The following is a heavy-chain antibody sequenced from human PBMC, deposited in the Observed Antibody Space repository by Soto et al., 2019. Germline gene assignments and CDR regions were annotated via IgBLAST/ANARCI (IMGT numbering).Heavy chain of an antibody. V-gene: IGHV3-48*01. D-gene: IGHD3-10*01. CDR3: ARDRVGDY. Sequence: PGGSMRLSCAASGFTFSSYSMNWVRQAPGKGLEWVSYISGSSSTIYYADSVKGRFTIFRDNAQNSLYLQMSSLRAEDTAVYYCARDRVGDYWGQGTLVTVSS. CDR2: ISGSSSTI. J-gene: IGHJ4*02. CDR1: GFTFSSYS.